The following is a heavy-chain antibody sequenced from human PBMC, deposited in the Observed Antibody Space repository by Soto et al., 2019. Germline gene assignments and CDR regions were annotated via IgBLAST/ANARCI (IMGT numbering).Heavy chain of an antibody. J-gene: IGHJ4*02. Sequence: QVQLVQSRAEVEKPGASVKVSCKASGYTFTTYDFNWVRQAPGHGLEWMGWMNPDTGNTGYAQKFQGRVTMTRDTSISTAFMALSGLTSEDTSVYYCARALGSSSTSRLDLWGQGTLVTVSS. D-gene: IGHD2-2*01. CDR3: ARALGSSSTSRLDL. CDR2: MNPDTGNT. CDR1: GYTFTTYD. V-gene: IGHV1-8*01.